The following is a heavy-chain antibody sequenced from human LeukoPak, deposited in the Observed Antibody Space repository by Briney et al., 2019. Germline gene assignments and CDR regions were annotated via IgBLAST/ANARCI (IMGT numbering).Heavy chain of an antibody. D-gene: IGHD3-22*01. CDR2: IHHGGTT. V-gene: IGHV4-34*01. CDR3: ARRQYYYDSSGYEVIDY. J-gene: IGHJ4*02. Sequence: PSETLSLTCAVYGGSFSEHYWTWIRQSPGKGLEWIGEIHHGGTTNYNPSFKSRVTISVDTSKNQFSLKLSSVTAADTAVYYCARRQYYYDSSGYEVIDYWGQGTLVTVSS. CDR1: GGSFSEHY.